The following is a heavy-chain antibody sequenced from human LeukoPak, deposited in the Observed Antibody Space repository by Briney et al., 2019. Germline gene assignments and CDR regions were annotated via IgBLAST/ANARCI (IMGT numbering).Heavy chain of an antibody. J-gene: IGHJ4*02. Sequence: PGGSLRLSCAASGFSLSNYGMSWVRQAPGKGLEWVSGISPGGPTYYADSVKGRFTISRDDSKNTLYLQMKNLRAEDTAVYYCAKDGAWLRFDDWGQGILVSVSP. V-gene: IGHV3-23*01. CDR3: AKDGAWLRFDD. CDR1: GFSLSNYG. CDR2: ISPGGPT. D-gene: IGHD5-12*01.